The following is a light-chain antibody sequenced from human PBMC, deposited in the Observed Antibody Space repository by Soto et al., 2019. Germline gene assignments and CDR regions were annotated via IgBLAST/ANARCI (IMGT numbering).Light chain of an antibody. CDR3: LKFNRYSGP. Sequence: DIQMTQSPSTLSASVGDRVTITCRARQRIRSWLAWYQRQPRTAPKLLIYKASNLESGVPSRSSGRASGTEFTLTFSSVQADDVAIYYCLKFNRYSGPVGPG. CDR1: QRIRSW. J-gene: IGKJ3*01. CDR2: KAS. V-gene: IGKV1-5*03.